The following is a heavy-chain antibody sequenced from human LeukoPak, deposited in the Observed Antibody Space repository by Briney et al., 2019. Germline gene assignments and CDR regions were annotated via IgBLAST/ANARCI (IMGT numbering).Heavy chain of an antibody. D-gene: IGHD3-3*01. V-gene: IGHV3-7*01. J-gene: IGHJ4*02. Sequence: GGSLRLSCAASGFTFSSYAMSWVRQAPGKGLEWVANIKQDGSEKYYVDSVKGRFTISRDNAKNSLYLQMNSLRAEDTAVYYCAREGYDFWSGYSFYFDYWGQGTLVTATS. CDR2: IKQDGSEK. CDR3: AREGYDFWSGYSFYFDY. CDR1: GFTFSSYA.